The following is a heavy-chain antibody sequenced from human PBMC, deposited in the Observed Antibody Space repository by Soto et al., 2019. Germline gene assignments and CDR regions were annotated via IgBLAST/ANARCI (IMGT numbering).Heavy chain of an antibody. CDR3: ASPREITIFGVVISPIYYYYGMDV. CDR2: IIPIFGTA. V-gene: IGHV1-69*13. J-gene: IGHJ6*02. D-gene: IGHD3-3*01. CDR1: GGTFSSYA. Sequence: GASVKVSCKASGGTFSSYAISWVRQAPGQGLEWMGGIIPIFGTANYAQKFQGRVTITADESTSTAYMELSSLRSEDTAVYYCASPREITIFGVVISPIYYYYGMDVWGQGTTVTVSS.